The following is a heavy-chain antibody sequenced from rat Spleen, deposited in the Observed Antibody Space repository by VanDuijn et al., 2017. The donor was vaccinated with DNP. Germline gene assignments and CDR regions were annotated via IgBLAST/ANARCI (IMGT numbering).Heavy chain of an antibody. V-gene: IGHV5-31*01. CDR3: ARTTRVYWYFDF. CDR1: GFTFNNYW. CDR2: ITSSGGST. D-gene: IGHD1-4*01. J-gene: IGHJ1*01. Sequence: EVQLVESGGDLVQPGRSLKLSCVASGFTFNNYWMTWIRQVPGKGLEWVASITSSGGSTYYPDSVKGRFTITRDNAKNNLYLQMNSLRSEDTATYDCARTTRVYWYFDFWGPGIMVTVSS.